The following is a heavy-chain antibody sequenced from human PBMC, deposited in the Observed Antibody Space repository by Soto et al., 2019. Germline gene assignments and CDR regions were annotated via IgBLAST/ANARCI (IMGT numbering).Heavy chain of an antibody. CDR2: INHSGST. CDR1: GGSFSGYY. Sequence: PSETLSLTCAVYGGSFSGYYWSWIRQPPGKGLEWIGEINHSGSTNCNPSLKSRVTISVDTSKNQFSLKLSSVTAADTAVHYCARAGSGSYYPSFDYWGQGTLVTVSS. D-gene: IGHD3-10*01. V-gene: IGHV4-34*01. CDR3: ARAGSGSYYPSFDY. J-gene: IGHJ4*02.